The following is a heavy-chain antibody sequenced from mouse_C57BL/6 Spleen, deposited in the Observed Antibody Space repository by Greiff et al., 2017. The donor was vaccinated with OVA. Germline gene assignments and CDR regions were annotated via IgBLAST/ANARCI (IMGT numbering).Heavy chain of an antibody. V-gene: IGHV1-66*01. Sequence: QVQLQQSGPELVKPGASVKISCKASGYSFTSYYIHWVKQRPGQGLEWIGWIYPGSGNTKYNEKFKGKATLTADTSSSTAYMQLSSLTSEYSAVYYCSKFYYSNSYVDYWGQGTTLTVSS. D-gene: IGHD2-5*01. CDR3: SKFYYSNSYVDY. CDR2: IYPGSGNT. J-gene: IGHJ2*01. CDR1: GYSFTSYY.